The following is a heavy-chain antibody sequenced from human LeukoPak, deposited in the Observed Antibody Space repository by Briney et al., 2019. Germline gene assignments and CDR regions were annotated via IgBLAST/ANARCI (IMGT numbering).Heavy chain of an antibody. V-gene: IGHV1-69*01. CDR2: IIPIFGTA. CDR3: ARVIVLMVYAMQENWFDP. CDR1: GGTFSSYA. Sequence: GSSVKVSCKASGGTFSSYAISWVRQAPGQGLEWMGGIIPIFGTANYAQKFQGGVTITADESTSTAYMELSSLRSEDTAVYYCARVIVLMVYAMQENWFDPWGQGTLVTVSS. D-gene: IGHD2-8*01. J-gene: IGHJ5*02.